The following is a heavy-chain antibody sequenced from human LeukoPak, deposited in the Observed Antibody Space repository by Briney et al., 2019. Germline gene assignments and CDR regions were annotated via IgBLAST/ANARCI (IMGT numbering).Heavy chain of an antibody. CDR1: RGSVSSDY. D-gene: IGHD6-19*01. V-gene: IGHV4-59*02. J-gene: IGHJ4*02. Sequence: PSETLSLTCTVSRGSVSSDYWSWIRQSPGKGLEWIGYIFYPTTTNYNPSLRSRVTMPLDTSNNQFSLDLTSVTGADTAVYFCATGHSSGWFDYWGQGTLVAVSS. CDR2: IFYPTTT. CDR3: ATGHSSGWFDY.